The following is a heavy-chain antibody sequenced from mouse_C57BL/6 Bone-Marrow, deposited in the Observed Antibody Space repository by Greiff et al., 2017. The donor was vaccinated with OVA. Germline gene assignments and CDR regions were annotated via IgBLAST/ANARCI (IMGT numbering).Heavy chain of an antibody. J-gene: IGHJ4*01. D-gene: IGHD1-1*01. Sequence: VQLQQSGPELVKPGASVKLSCKASGYTFTDYNMHWVKQSHGKSLEWIGYINPNNGGTSYNQKFKGKATLTVNKSSSTAYMELRSLTSEDSAVYYCARRAYYYGSSTGDAMDYWGQGTSVTVSS. CDR3: ARRAYYYGSSTGDAMDY. V-gene: IGHV1-22*01. CDR1: GYTFTDYN. CDR2: INPNNGGT.